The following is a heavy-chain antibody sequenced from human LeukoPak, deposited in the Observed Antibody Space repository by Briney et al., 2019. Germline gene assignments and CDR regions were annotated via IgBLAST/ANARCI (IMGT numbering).Heavy chain of an antibody. CDR2: INAGNGNT. CDR1: GYTFTSYA. V-gene: IGHV1-3*01. J-gene: IGHJ4*02. CDR3: ARVGGGIVVAMDDRHDY. D-gene: IGHD3-22*01. Sequence: ASVKVSCKASGYTFTSYAMHWVRQAPGQRLEWMGWINAGNGNTNYAQKLQGRATMTTDTSTSTAYMELRSLRSDDTAVYYCARVGGGIVVAMDDRHDYWGQGTLVTVSS.